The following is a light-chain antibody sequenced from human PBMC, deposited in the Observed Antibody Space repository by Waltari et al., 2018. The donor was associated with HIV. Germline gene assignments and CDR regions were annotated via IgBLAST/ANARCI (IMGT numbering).Light chain of an antibody. Sequence: EIVLTQSPGTLSLSPGEGATLFCRASQSVGSNLAWYQQSPGQPPRLLIYGASKRPTDSSHRFYGGGSGTDFTLTITRVEPEDFAMYYCQQYDGSPITFGQGTRLDIK. J-gene: IGKJ5*01. CDR1: QSVGSN. CDR3: QQYDGSPIT. CDR2: GAS. V-gene: IGKV3-20*01.